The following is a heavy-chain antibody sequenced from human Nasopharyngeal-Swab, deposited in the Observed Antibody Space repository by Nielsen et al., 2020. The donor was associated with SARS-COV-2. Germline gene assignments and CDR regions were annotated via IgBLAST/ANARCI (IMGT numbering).Heavy chain of an antibody. CDR2: ISYDGSNK. J-gene: IGHJ5*02. D-gene: IGHD4-17*01. CDR1: GFTFSSYA. CDR3: ARDLSPYGDYGGWFDP. Sequence: SLKISCAASGFTFSSYAMHWVRQAPGKGLEWVAVISYDGSNKYYADSVKGRFTISRDNSKNTLYLQMNSLRAEDTAVYYCARDLSPYGDYGGWFDPWGQGTLVTVSS. V-gene: IGHV3-30*04.